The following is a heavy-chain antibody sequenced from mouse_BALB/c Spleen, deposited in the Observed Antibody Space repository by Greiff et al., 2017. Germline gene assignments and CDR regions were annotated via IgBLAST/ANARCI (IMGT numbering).Heavy chain of an antibody. CDR1: GFNIKDTY. J-gene: IGHJ4*01. CDR3: ARAYGNYYAMDY. CDR2: IDPANGNT. V-gene: IGHV14-3*02. D-gene: IGHD1-1*01. Sequence: EVKLQESGAELVKPGASVKLSCTASGFNIKDTYMHWVKQRPEQGLEWIGRIDPANGNTKYDPKFQGKATITADTSSNTAYLQLSSLTSEDTAVYYCARAYGNYYAMDYWGQGTSVTVSS.